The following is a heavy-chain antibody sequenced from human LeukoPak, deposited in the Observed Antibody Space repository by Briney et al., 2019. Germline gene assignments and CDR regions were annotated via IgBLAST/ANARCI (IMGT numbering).Heavy chain of an antibody. D-gene: IGHD5-18*01. Sequence: GGSLRLSCAASGFIFSGSAMHWVRQAPGKGLEWVGQIGSGAKSYATAYAASVKGRFTISRDDSKNTAYLQMNSLQTEDTAVYYCTREKEAYNFGLAYYYYYMDVWGKGTTVTVSS. CDR1: GFIFSGSA. CDR2: IGSGAKSYAT. V-gene: IGHV3-73*01. CDR3: TREKEAYNFGLAYYYYYMDV. J-gene: IGHJ6*03.